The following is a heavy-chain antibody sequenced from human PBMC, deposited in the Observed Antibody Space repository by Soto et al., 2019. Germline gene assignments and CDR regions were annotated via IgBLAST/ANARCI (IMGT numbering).Heavy chain of an antibody. V-gene: IGHV1-18*01. J-gene: IGHJ4*02. CDR1: GYGFTTYG. CDR2: ISAHNGNT. CDR3: ARGRYGDY. Sequence: QVHLLQSGAEVKKPGASVKVSCKGSGYGFTTYGITWVRQAPGQGLEWMAWISAHNGNTNYAQKLQGRVTVTRDTSTSTAYMELRSLRSDDTAVSYCARGRYGDYWGQGALVTVSS. D-gene: IGHD1-1*01.